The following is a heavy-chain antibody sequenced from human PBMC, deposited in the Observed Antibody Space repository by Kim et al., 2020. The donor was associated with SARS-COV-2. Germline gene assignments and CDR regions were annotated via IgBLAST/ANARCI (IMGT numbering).Heavy chain of an antibody. V-gene: IGHV4-31*03. J-gene: IGHJ3*01. CDR2: ISNSGTA. D-gene: IGHD3-9*01. CDR3: AREVGPPIDSLAFDF. CDR1: GDSITSGSYF. Sequence: SETLSLTCTVSGDSITSGSYFWSWVRQQPGKGLEWLAYISNSGTAYYNPSPRSRLMFSRDTFTTRFSLRLTPVTAAATAVFYCAREVGPPIDSLAFDFWG.